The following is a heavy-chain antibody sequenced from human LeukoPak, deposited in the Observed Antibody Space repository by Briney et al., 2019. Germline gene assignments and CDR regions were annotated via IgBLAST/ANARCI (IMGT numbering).Heavy chain of an antibody. Sequence: SETLSLTCTVSGGSISSSNYYWGWIRQPPGKGLEWIGSIYYSGSTYYNPSLKSRVTISVDTSKNQFSLKLSSVTAADSAVYYCARDRSPEHYYDSSHWDYYYGMDVWGQGTTVTVSS. D-gene: IGHD3-22*01. CDR3: ARDRSPEHYYDSSHWDYYYGMDV. CDR1: GGSISSSNYY. J-gene: IGHJ6*02. CDR2: IYYSGST. V-gene: IGHV4-39*07.